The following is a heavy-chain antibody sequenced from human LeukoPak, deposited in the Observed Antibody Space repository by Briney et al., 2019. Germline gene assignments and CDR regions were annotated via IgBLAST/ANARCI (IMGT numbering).Heavy chain of an antibody. V-gene: IGHV4-4*02. D-gene: IGHD5-24*01. CDR3: AVDGYNYFRAFDI. J-gene: IGHJ3*02. Sequence: PSGTLSLTCAVSGGSISSSNWWSWVRQPPGKGLEWIGEIYHSGSTNYNPSLKSRVTMSVDTSKNQFSLKLSSVTAADTAVYYCAVDGYNYFRAFDIWGQGTMVTVSS. CDR2: IYHSGST. CDR1: GGSISSSNW.